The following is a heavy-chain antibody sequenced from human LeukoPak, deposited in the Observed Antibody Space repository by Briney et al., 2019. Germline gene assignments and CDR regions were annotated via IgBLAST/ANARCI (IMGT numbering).Heavy chain of an antibody. D-gene: IGHD3-10*01. Sequence: ASVTVSCKASGYTFTGYYMHWVRQAPGQGLEWMGWINPNSGGTNYAQKFQGRVTMTRDTSISTAYMELSRLRSDDTAVYYCARALYGSGSYYSIYNWFDPWGQGTLVTVSS. CDR2: INPNSGGT. J-gene: IGHJ5*02. CDR3: ARALYGSGSYYSIYNWFDP. V-gene: IGHV1-2*02. CDR1: GYTFTGYY.